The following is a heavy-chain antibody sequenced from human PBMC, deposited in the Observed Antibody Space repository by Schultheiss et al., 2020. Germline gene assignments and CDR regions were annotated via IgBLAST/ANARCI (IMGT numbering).Heavy chain of an antibody. CDR2: IYYSGST. V-gene: IGHV4-31*03. Sequence: SQTLSLTCTVSGGSISSSSYYWGWIRQHPGKGLEWIGYIYYSGSTYYNPSLKSRVTISVDTSKNQFSLKLSSVTAADTAVYYCARDRRDYGDYRTGAFDIWGQGTMVTVSS. CDR3: ARDRRDYGDYRTGAFDI. J-gene: IGHJ3*02. D-gene: IGHD4-17*01. CDR1: GGSISSSSYY.